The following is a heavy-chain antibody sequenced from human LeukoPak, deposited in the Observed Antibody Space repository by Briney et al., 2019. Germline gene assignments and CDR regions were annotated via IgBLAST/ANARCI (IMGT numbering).Heavy chain of an antibody. J-gene: IGHJ3*02. CDR1: GFTFSSYG. CDR3: AKDLVLYCSGGSCYQPTAFDI. Sequence: GGSLRLSCAASGFTFSSYGMHWVRQAPGKGLDWVAVISYDGSNKYYADSVKGRFTISRDNSENTLYLQMNSLRAEDTAVYYCAKDLVLYCSGGSCYQPTAFDIWGQGRMVTVSS. CDR2: ISYDGSNK. V-gene: IGHV3-30*18. D-gene: IGHD2-15*01.